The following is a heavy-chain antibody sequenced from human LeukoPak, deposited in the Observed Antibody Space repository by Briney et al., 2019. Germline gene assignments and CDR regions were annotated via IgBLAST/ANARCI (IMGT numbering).Heavy chain of an antibody. CDR3: AKGAGGFSYYNWLDP. J-gene: IGHJ5*02. V-gene: IGHV4-39*07. Sequence: PSETLSLTCTVSGGSISSYYWGWIRQPPGKGLEWIGSIYYSGTTHYNPSLESRVTISVDTSKNQFSLKLASVTAADTAIYYCAKGAGGFSYYNWLDPWGQGTLVTVSS. CDR1: GGSISSYY. CDR2: IYYSGTT. D-gene: IGHD5-18*01.